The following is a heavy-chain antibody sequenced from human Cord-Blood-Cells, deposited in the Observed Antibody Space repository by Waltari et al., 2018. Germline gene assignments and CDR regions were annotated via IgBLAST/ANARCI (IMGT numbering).Heavy chain of an antibody. CDR3: ARRARGSGSYYAFDI. CDR1: GGSFSGYY. J-gene: IGHJ3*02. D-gene: IGHD3-10*01. Sequence: QVQLQQWGAGLLKPSETLSLTCAVYGGSFSGYYWSWIRQPPGKGLGWIGEINHSGSTNFNPSPKSRVTISVDTSKNQFSLKRSSVTAAGTAVYYCARRARGSGSYYAFDIWGQGTMVTVSS. CDR2: INHSGST. V-gene: IGHV4-34*01.